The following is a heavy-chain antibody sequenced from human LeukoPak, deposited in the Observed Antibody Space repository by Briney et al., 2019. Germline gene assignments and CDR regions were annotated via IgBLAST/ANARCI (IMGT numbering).Heavy chain of an antibody. V-gene: IGHV1-18*01. J-gene: IGHJ5*02. CDR3: ASLVDYYGSGSYSAGLDRAQKFDP. CDR1: GYTFTSYR. CDR2: ISAYNGNT. Sequence: ASVKVSCKASGYTFTSYRISWVRQAPGQGLECMGWISAYNGNTNYAQKLQGRVTMTTDTSTSTAYMELSSLRSEDTAVYYCASLVDYYGSGSYSAGLDRAQKFDPWGQGTLVTVSS. D-gene: IGHD3-10*01.